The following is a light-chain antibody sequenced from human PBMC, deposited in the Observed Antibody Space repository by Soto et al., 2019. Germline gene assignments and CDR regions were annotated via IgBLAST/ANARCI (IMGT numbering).Light chain of an antibody. CDR2: DVT. CDR3: CSYAGSYTLV. CDR1: SSDVGSYNY. V-gene: IGLV2-11*01. Sequence: QSALTQPRSVSGSPGQSVTISCTGTSSDVGSYNYVSWYQQHPGKAPKLMIYDVTKRPSGVPDRFSGSKSGNTASLSISGLQAGDEADYYCCSYAGSYTLVFGGGTKVTVL. J-gene: IGLJ2*01.